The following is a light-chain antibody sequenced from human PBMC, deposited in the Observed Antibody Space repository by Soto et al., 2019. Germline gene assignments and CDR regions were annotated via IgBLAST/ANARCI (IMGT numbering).Light chain of an antibody. CDR1: QGIRNY. CDR2: AAS. J-gene: IGKJ4*01. Sequence: DIQMTQSPSSLSASVGDRVNITCRASQGIRNYLAWYQQKPGKVPTLLIYAASTLQSGVPSRFSGSGSGTDFTLTISSLQPEDVATYYCQKYNSAPPLTFGGGTKVDIK. CDR3: QKYNSAPPLT. V-gene: IGKV1-27*01.